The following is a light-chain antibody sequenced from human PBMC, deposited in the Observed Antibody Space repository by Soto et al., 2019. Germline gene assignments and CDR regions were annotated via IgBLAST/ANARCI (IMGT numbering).Light chain of an antibody. V-gene: IGLV2-11*01. CDR2: DVT. J-gene: IGLJ1*01. Sequence: QSALTQLRSVSGSPGQSVTISCTGTTSDVGGYNYVSWYQQHPGKVPKLMIYDVTKRPSGVPDRFSGSKSGNTASLTISGLRPDDEADYYCCSYAGSYTFYVFGTGTKVTV. CDR1: TSDVGGYNY. CDR3: CSYAGSYTFYV.